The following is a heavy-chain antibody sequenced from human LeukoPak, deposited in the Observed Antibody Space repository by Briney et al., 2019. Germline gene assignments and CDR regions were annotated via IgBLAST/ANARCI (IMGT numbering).Heavy chain of an antibody. CDR2: IYYSGST. CDR1: GGSISSSSYY. CDR3: ATTPVSDAFDI. Sequence: SETLSLTCTVSGGSISSSSYYWGWLRQPPGKGLEWIGSIYYSGSTYYNPSLKSRVTISVDTSKNQFSLKLSSVTAADTAVYYCATTPVSDAFDIWGQGTMVTVSS. V-gene: IGHV4-39*01. D-gene: IGHD2-15*01. J-gene: IGHJ3*02.